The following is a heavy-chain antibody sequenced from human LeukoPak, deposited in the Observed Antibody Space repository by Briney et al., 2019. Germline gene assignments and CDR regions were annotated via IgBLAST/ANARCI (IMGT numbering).Heavy chain of an antibody. CDR2: IYTSGST. J-gene: IGHJ4*02. Sequence: SETLSLTCTVSGGSISSYYWSWIRQPAGKGLEWIGRIYTSGSTNYKPSLKSRVTMSVDTSKNQFSLKLNSVTAADTAVYYCARESRRSYCNEYWGQGTLVTVSS. D-gene: IGHD3-10*01. V-gene: IGHV4-4*07. CDR1: GGSISSYY. CDR3: ARESRRSYCNEY.